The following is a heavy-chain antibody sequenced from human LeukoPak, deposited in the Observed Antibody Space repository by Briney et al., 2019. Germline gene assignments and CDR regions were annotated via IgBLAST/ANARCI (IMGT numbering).Heavy chain of an antibody. Sequence: PSETLSLTCAVPGGSISFYYWSSIRRPAGKGLEWIGRIYSTGSTNYTPSLESRVTMLVDTSKNQCSLKLSSVTAADTAVYYCARDSGGRAVAATNNWFDPWGQGTLVTVSS. J-gene: IGHJ5*02. CDR2: IYSTGST. CDR3: ARDSGGRAVAATNNWFDP. D-gene: IGHD6-19*01. CDR1: GGSISFYY. V-gene: IGHV4-4*07.